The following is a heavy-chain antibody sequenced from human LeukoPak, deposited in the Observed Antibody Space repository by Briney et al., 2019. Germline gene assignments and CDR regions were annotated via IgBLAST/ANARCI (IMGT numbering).Heavy chain of an antibody. CDR1: GGSFSGYY. Sequence: SETLSLTCAVYGGSFSGYYWSWIRQPPGKGLEWIGEINHSGSTNYNPSLKSRVTISVDTSKNQFSLKLSSVTAADTAVYYCARGPVGIAAAGVFDYWGQGTLVTVSS. V-gene: IGHV4-34*01. CDR3: ARGPVGIAAAGVFDY. CDR2: INHSGST. J-gene: IGHJ4*02. D-gene: IGHD6-13*01.